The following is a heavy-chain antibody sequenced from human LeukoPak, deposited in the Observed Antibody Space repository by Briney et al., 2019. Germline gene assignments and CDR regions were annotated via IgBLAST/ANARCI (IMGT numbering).Heavy chain of an antibody. CDR1: GVSISSGGYS. CDR2: IYHSGST. V-gene: IGHV4-30-2*01. Sequence: SEALFLTCAVSGVSISSGGYSWSWIRQPPGKGLEWIGYIYHSGSTYYNPSLKSRVTISVDRSKNQFSLKLSSVTAADTAVYYCARTSIAARRANAFDIWGQGTMVTVSS. J-gene: IGHJ3*02. CDR3: ARTSIAARRANAFDI. D-gene: IGHD6-6*01.